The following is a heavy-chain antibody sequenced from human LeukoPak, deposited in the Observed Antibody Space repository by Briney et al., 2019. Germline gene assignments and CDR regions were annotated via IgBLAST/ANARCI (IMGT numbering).Heavy chain of an antibody. D-gene: IGHD1-1*01. Sequence: RGSLRLSCAASGFTVSSNYMNWVRQAPGRGLEWVSVLYSGGGTYYADSVKGRFNISRDNSKNTLYLQMNSLRAEDTAVYYCARGDNLGNWGQGTLVTVSS. CDR3: ARGDNLGN. CDR1: GFTVSSNY. J-gene: IGHJ4*02. CDR2: LYSGGGT. V-gene: IGHV3-53*01.